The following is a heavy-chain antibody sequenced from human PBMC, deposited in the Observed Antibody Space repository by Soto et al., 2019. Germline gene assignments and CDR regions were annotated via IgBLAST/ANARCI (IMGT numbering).Heavy chain of an antibody. CDR1: GGSISSYC. CDR2: IYYSGST. D-gene: IGHD5-12*01. V-gene: IGHV4-59*01. CDR3: ARGLGGKLYYYGMDV. Sequence: SETLSLTCTVSGGSISSYCWSWIRQPPGKGLEWIGYIYYSGSTNYNPSLKSRVTISVDTSKNQFSLKLSSVTAADTAVYYCARGLGGKLYYYGMDVWGQGTTVTVSS. J-gene: IGHJ6*02.